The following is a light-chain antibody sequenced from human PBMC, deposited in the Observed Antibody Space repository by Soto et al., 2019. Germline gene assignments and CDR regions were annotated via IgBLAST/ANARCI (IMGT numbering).Light chain of an antibody. Sequence: QSALIQPPSVSGSPGQSVTISCTGTSSDVGSYDYVSWYQQHPGTVPKPMIYNVNTQPSGVPDRFSGSKSGDTASLTISGLQAEDEADYYCISYIPSTTTHWVSGGGTKLTVL. V-gene: IGLV2-18*02. CDR1: SSDVGSYDY. J-gene: IGLJ3*02. CDR2: NVN. CDR3: ISYIPSTTTHWV.